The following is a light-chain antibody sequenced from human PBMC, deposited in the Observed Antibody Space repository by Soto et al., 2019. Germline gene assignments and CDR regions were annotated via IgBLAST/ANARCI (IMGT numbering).Light chain of an antibody. CDR2: GAS. Sequence: DIQLTQSPPTLSASVGDRVTITCRASQSIRYYLAWYQQMPGKAPKLLIYGASSLQSGVPSRFSGSGSGTEFTLTISSLQPADFATYFCQHHNSYSQTFGHGTKVDIK. J-gene: IGKJ1*01. V-gene: IGKV1-5*01. CDR1: QSIRYY. CDR3: QHHNSYSQT.